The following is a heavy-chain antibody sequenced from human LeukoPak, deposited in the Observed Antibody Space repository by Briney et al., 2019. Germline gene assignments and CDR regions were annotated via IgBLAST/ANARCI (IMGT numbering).Heavy chain of an antibody. J-gene: IGHJ4*02. V-gene: IGHV3-30*03. CDR2: ISYDGSYK. CDR3: ARARLQWEVRYPRFDS. CDR1: GFAFSTYA. D-gene: IGHD1-26*01. Sequence: GRSLRLSCSASGFAFSTYAMHWVRQAPGKGLEWVAVISYDGSYKDYGDPVKGRFTLSRDNSKSTVFLEMSSLRAEDTAVYHCARARLQWEVRYPRFDSWGQGTLVTVSS.